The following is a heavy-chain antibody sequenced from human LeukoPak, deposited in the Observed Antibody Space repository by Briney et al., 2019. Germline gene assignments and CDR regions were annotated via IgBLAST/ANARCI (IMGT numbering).Heavy chain of an antibody. Sequence: GRSLRLSCAASGFTLSPFWMHWVRQPPGKGPVWVSRIGPDGSATNYADSVKGRFTISRDNASNTLYLQISSLRAEDTAVYYCARDMWGTFDYWGQGTLVTVSS. CDR3: ARDMWGTFDY. V-gene: IGHV3-74*01. D-gene: IGHD1-1*01. CDR1: GFTLSPFW. CDR2: IGPDGSAT. J-gene: IGHJ4*02.